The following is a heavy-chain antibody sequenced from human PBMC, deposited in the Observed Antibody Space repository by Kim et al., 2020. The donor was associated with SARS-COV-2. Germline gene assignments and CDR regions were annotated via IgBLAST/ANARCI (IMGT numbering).Heavy chain of an antibody. Sequence: STNYNPSLKSRVTISVDTSKNQFSLKLSSVTAADTAVYYCARGFGAAAGYWGQGTLVTVSS. D-gene: IGHD6-13*01. V-gene: IGHV4-34*01. CDR2: ST. J-gene: IGHJ4*02. CDR3: ARGFGAAAGY.